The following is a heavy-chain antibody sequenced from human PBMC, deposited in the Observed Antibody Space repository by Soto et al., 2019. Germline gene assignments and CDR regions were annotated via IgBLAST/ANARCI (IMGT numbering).Heavy chain of an antibody. V-gene: IGHV1-69*13. CDR2: IIPIFGTA. Sequence: GASVKVTCKASGGTFSSYAVSWVRQAPGQGLEWMGGIIPIFGTANYAQKFQGRGTITADESTSTAYMELSSLRSEDTAVYYCARDLTDSSSWSGAFDIWGQGTIVTVSS. J-gene: IGHJ3*02. CDR3: ARDLTDSSSWSGAFDI. D-gene: IGHD6-13*01. CDR1: GGTFSSYA.